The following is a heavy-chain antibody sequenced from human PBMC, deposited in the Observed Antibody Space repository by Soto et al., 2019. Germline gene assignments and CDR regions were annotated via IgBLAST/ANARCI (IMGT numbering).Heavy chain of an antibody. CDR2: INAGNGNT. D-gene: IGHD3-3*01. CDR3: ARTPPVTIFGVVPNFDY. Sequence: ASVKVSCKASGYTFTSYAMHGVRQAPGQRLEWMGWINAGNGNTKYSQKFQGRVTITRDTSASTAYMELSSLRSEDTAVYYCARTPPVTIFGVVPNFDYWGQGTLVTVSS. J-gene: IGHJ4*02. V-gene: IGHV1-3*01. CDR1: GYTFTSYA.